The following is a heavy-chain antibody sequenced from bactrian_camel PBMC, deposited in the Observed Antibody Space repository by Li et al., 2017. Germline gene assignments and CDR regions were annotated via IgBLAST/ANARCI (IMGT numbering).Heavy chain of an antibody. CDR2: IESDGVT. Sequence: QLVESGGGSVQAGGSLRLSCAVPFSRTCLGWFRQTPGKEREGVAAIESDGVTTYADSVKGRFTIAEDNAKITLYLQMNSLKPEDTSMYYCAAESREVVTYRCPDDFGYWGQGTQVTVS. CDR3: AAESREVVTYRCPDDFGY. V-gene: IGHV3S53*01. CDR1: FSRTC. J-gene: IGHJ6*01. D-gene: IGHD7*01.